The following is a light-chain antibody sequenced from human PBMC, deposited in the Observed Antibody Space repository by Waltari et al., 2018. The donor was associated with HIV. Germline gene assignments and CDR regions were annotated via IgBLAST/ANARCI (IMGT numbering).Light chain of an antibody. CDR1: QSLLHSDGKTY. CDR3: MQSIELPPT. V-gene: IGKV2D-29*01. J-gene: IGKJ2*01. CDR2: QVS. Sequence: DIVLTQAPLSLSVTPGQPATISCKSSQSLLHSDGKTYLYWYFQRPGQPPQLLTYQVSTRFSGVPDRFSGGGSWPYFTLKISRVEADDVGTYYCMQSIELPPTFGQGTKLDIK.